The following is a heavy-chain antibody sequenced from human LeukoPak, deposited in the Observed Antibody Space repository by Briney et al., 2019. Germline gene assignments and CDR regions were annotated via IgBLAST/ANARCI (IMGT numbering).Heavy chain of an antibody. Sequence: SETLSLTCTVSGGSISSSSYYWGWIRQPPGKGLEWIGSIYYSGSTYYNPSLKSRVTISVDTSKNQFSLKLSSVTAADTAVYYCARGRGAVAGTPDFDYWGQGTLVTVSS. CDR3: ARGRGAVAGTPDFDY. CDR1: GGSISSSSYY. J-gene: IGHJ4*02. CDR2: IYYSGST. D-gene: IGHD6-19*01. V-gene: IGHV4-39*01.